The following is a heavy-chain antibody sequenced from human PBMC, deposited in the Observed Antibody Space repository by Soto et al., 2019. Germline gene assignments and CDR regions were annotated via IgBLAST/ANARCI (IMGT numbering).Heavy chain of an antibody. Sequence: GASGQVSCKASGGTFSSYAISWVRQAPGQGLEWMGGIIPIFGTANYAQKFQGRVTITADKSTSTAYMELSSLRSEDTAVYYCARHSGYSYGYRENAFEIWAQGTMVRVS. CDR1: GGTFSSYA. V-gene: IGHV1-69*06. D-gene: IGHD5-18*01. J-gene: IGHJ3*02. CDR2: IIPIFGTA. CDR3: ARHSGYSYGYRENAFEI.